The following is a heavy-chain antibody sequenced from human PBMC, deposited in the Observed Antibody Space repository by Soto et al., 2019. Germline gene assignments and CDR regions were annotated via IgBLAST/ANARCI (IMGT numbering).Heavy chain of an antibody. V-gene: IGHV3-21*01. Sequence: GGSLRLSCAASGFTFSSYSMNWVRQAPGKGLEWVSSISSSSSYIYYADSVKGRFTISRDNAKNSLYLQRNSLRAEDTAVYYCARDQNTMIVARSDAFDIWGQGTMVTVSS. CDR2: ISSSSSYI. CDR1: GFTFSSYS. CDR3: ARDQNTMIVARSDAFDI. D-gene: IGHD3-22*01. J-gene: IGHJ3*02.